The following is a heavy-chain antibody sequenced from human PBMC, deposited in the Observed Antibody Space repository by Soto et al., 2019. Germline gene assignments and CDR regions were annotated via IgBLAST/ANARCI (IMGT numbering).Heavy chain of an antibody. CDR3: AKRSNSSTFDY. CDR2: ISGSDDST. D-gene: IGHD6-6*01. J-gene: IGHJ4*02. Sequence: EVQLLESGGGLVQPGESLRLSCAASGFTFSSYAMSWVRQAPGKGLEWVSGISGSDDSTYYADSVKGRFTNPRDNSKNTLYLQMNSLRADYTAVYYCAKRSNSSTFDYCGQRTLVTVSS. CDR1: GFTFSSYA. V-gene: IGHV3-23*01.